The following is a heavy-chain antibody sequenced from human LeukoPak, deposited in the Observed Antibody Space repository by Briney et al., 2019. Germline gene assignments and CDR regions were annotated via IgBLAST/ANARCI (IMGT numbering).Heavy chain of an antibody. Sequence: GGSLRLSCAASGFTFSSYSMNWVRQAPGKGLEWDSSISSSSSYIYYADSVKGRFTISRDNAKNSLYLQMNSLRAEGTAVYYCARDYYYDSRAFDYWGQGTLVTVSS. J-gene: IGHJ4*02. V-gene: IGHV3-21*01. D-gene: IGHD3-22*01. CDR1: GFTFSSYS. CDR2: ISSSSSYI. CDR3: ARDYYYDSRAFDY.